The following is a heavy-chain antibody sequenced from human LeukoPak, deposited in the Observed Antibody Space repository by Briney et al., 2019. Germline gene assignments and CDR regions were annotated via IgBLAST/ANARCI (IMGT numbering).Heavy chain of an antibody. V-gene: IGHV3-30*02. CDR1: GFTFNNYG. Sequence: PGGSLRLSCAASGFTFNNYGMHWVRQAPGKGLEWVAFIRYNGNNQYYADSVKGRFTISRDNSKNTLYLQMNSLKGEDTAVYYCAKDSAFYYIDVWGKGTTVIISS. CDR2: IRYNGNNQ. D-gene: IGHD3-10*01. J-gene: IGHJ6*03. CDR3: AKDSAFYYIDV.